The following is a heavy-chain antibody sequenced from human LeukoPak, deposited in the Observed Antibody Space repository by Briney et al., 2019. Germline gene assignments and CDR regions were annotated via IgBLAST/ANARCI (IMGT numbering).Heavy chain of an antibody. V-gene: IGHV1-2*06. J-gene: IGHJ3*02. Sequence: ASVKVSCKASGYTFTGCYMHWVRQAPGQGLEWMGRINPNSGGTNYAQKFQGRVTMTRDTSISTAYMELSRLRSGDTAVYYCARARRSIQPNRDAFDIWGQGTMVTVSS. CDR3: ARARRSIQPNRDAFDI. CDR1: GYTFTGCY. CDR2: INPNSGGT. D-gene: IGHD5-18*01.